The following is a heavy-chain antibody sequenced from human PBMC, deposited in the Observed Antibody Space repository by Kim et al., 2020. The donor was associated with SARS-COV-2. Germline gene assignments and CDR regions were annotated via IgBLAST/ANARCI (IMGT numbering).Heavy chain of an antibody. J-gene: IGHJ4*02. Sequence: GGSLRLSCAASGFSFSLYGLHWVRQAPGKGLEWVAFISCGGNTIYYSDSAKGRFTIPRDNPTNSLSIQMNNLRAEDTAVYYCLAERLLPSFDYLGQGTPV. CDR1: GFSFSLYG. CDR3: LAERLLPSFDY. V-gene: IGHV3-48*01. CDR2: ISCGGNTI.